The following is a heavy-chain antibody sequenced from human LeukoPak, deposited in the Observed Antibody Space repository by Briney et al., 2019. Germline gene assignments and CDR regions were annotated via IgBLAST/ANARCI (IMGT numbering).Heavy chain of an antibody. CDR3: ARPSRSRRLVPLTAFDI. CDR2: INHSGST. D-gene: IGHD6-19*01. J-gene: IGHJ3*02. CDR1: GGSFSGYY. V-gene: IGHV4-34*01. Sequence: SETLSLTCAVYGGSFSGYYWSWIRQPPGKGLEWIGEINHSGSTNYNPSLKSRVTISVDTSKNQFSLKLSSVTAADTAVYYCARPSRSRRLVPLTAFDIWGQGTMVTVSS.